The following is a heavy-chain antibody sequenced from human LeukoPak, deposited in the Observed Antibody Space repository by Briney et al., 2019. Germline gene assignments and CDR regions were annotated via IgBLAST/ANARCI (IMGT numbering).Heavy chain of an antibody. V-gene: IGHV3-23*01. CDR3: AKFYGELWSNDAFDI. D-gene: IGHD5-18*01. Sequence: GGSLRLSCAASGFTVSSNYMSWVRQAPGKGLEWVSAISGSGGSTYHADSVKGRFTISRDNSKNTLYLQMNSLRAEDTAVYYCAKFYGELWSNDAFDIWGQGTMVTVSS. J-gene: IGHJ3*02. CDR2: ISGSGGST. CDR1: GFTVSSNY.